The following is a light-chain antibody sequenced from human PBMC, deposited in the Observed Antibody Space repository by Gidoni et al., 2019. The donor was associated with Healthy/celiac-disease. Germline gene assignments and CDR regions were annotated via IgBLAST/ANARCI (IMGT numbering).Light chain of an antibody. CDR2: KAS. Sequence: DIQITHSPSTLSASVGDRVTITCRASQSISSWLDWYQQQPGKAPKLLIYKASSLESRVPAMFSGSGSGTYSTPTISILQPDYSATYYCQQYNSLLTFXGXTKVEIK. J-gene: IGKJ4*01. CDR3: QQYNSLLT. V-gene: IGKV1-5*03. CDR1: QSISSW.